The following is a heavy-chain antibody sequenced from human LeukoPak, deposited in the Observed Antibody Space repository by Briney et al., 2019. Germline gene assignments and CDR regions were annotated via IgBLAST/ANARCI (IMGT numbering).Heavy chain of an antibody. J-gene: IGHJ4*02. CDR3: AEDHWAFLIAARPEASLDY. Sequence: GGSLRLSCAASGFTFSSYGMHWVRQAPGKGLDWVAVISYDGSNKYYADSVKGRFTISRDNSKNTLYLQMNSLRAEDTAVYYCAEDHWAFLIAARPEASLDYWGQGTLVTVSS. CDR1: GFTFSSYG. CDR2: ISYDGSNK. V-gene: IGHV3-30*18. D-gene: IGHD6-6*01.